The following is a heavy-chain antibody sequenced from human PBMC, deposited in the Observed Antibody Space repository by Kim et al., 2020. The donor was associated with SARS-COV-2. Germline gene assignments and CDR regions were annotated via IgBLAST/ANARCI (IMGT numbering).Heavy chain of an antibody. CDR1: GDSVSSNSAA. CDR3: AREYYDFWSGYQRGFDY. Sequence: SQTLSLTCAISGDSVSSNSAAWNWIRQSPSRGLEWLGRTYYRSKWYNDYAVSVKSRITINPDTPKNQFSLQLNSVTPEDTAVYYCAREYYDFWSGYQRGFDYWGQGTLVTVSS. J-gene: IGHJ4*02. V-gene: IGHV6-1*01. CDR2: TYYRSKWYN. D-gene: IGHD3-3*01.